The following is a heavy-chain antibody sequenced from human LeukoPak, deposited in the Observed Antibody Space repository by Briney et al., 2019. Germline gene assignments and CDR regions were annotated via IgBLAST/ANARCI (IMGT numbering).Heavy chain of an antibody. CDR1: GYSISSGYY. J-gene: IGHJ4*02. CDR3: ARGGDSSSSPDY. V-gene: IGHV4-38-2*02. D-gene: IGHD6-6*01. Sequence: PSGTLSLTCTVSGYSISSGYYWGWIRQPPGKGLEWIGSIYHSGSTYYNPSLKSRVTISVDTSKNQFSLKLSSVTAADTAVYYCARGGDSSSSPDYWGQGTLVTVSS. CDR2: IYHSGST.